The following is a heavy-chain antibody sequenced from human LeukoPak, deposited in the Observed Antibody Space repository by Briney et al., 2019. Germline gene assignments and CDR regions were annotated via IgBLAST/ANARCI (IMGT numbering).Heavy chain of an antibody. D-gene: IGHD3-10*02. CDR3: ARDRSAIYGAYGMDV. Sequence: PGGSLRLSYAASGFTFSSYGMHWVRQAPGKGLEWVAVIWYDGSNKYYADSVKGRFTISRDNSKNTLYLQMNSLRAEDTAVYYCARDRSAIYGAYGMDVWGQGTTVTVSS. J-gene: IGHJ6*02. CDR1: GFTFSSYG. CDR2: IWYDGSNK. V-gene: IGHV3-33*01.